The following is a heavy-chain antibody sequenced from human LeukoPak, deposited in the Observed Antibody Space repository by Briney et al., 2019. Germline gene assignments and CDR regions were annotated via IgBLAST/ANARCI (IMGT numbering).Heavy chain of an antibody. D-gene: IGHD6-13*01. CDR3: AKAASSSWPSYYYGMDV. J-gene: IGHJ6*02. CDR2: ITGSGGNT. CDR1: GFIFSSYS. V-gene: IGHV3-23*01. Sequence: GGSLRLSCAASGFIFSSYSMSWVRQAPGKGLEWVPVITGSGGNTYYADSVKGRFTISKDNSKDTVYLQMSSLRVDDTAVYYCAKAASSSWPSYYYGMDVWGQGTTVTVSS.